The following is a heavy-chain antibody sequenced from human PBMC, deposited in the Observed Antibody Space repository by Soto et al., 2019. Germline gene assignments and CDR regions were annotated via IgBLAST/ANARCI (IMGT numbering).Heavy chain of an antibody. Sequence: SETLSLTCTAYGGTISSCSNYWGWIRQPPGKGREWIGSIYCSGSTYYNPSLKSRATISVDTSKNQFSLKMSPVTAADTAVYYSASQWQGRFDPWGQGTLVTVSS. CDR1: GGTISSCSNY. CDR2: IYCSGST. J-gene: IGHJ5*02. CDR3: ASQWQGRFDP. D-gene: IGHD3-10*01. V-gene: IGHV4-39*01.